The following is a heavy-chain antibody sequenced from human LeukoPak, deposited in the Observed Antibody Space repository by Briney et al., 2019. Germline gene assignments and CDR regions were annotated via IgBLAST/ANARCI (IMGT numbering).Heavy chain of an antibody. CDR1: GFDFDDNA. Sequence: QSGGSLRLSCAASGFDFDDNAMHWVRLSPGKGLEWGAGINWKGDHLAYAESVKGRFTISRDNAKNSLFLQMNSLKSEDMALYYCVKAIGMQVWSGHFGFWGQGTLVTVSS. CDR2: INWKGDHL. V-gene: IGHV3-9*03. CDR3: VKAIGMQVWSGHFGF. D-gene: IGHD3-16*01. J-gene: IGHJ4*02.